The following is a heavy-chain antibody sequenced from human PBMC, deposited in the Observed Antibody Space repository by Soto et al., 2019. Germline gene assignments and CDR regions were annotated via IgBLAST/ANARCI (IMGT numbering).Heavy chain of an antibody. CDR2: IYYSGST. V-gene: IGHV4-31*03. CDR1: GGSISSGGYY. CDR3: ARVGGNIVVVVAATPDWYFDL. Sequence: QVQLQESGPGLVKPSQTLSLTCTVSGGSISSGGYYWSWIRQHPGKGLEWIGYIYYSGSTYYNPSLKSRVIISVDTSKNQFSLKLSSVTAADTAVYYCARVGGNIVVVVAATPDWYFDLWGRGTLVTVSS. D-gene: IGHD2-15*01. J-gene: IGHJ2*01.